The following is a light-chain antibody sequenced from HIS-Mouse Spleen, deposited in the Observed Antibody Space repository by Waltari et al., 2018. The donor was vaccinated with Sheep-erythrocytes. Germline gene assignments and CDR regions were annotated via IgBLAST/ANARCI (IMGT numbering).Light chain of an antibody. J-gene: IGLJ3*02. V-gene: IGLV3-10*01. CDR3: YSTDSSGNHWV. Sequence: SYELTQPPSVSVSPGQTARITCSGDALPKKYAYWYQQKSGQAPVLGIYEDRKRPAGIPERFSGSTSGTMATLTISGAQVEDEADYYCYSTDSSGNHWVFGGGTKLTVL. CDR1: ALPKKY. CDR2: EDR.